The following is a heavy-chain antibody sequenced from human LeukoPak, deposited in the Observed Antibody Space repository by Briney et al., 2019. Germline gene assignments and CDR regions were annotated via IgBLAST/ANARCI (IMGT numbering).Heavy chain of an antibody. J-gene: IGHJ4*02. V-gene: IGHV3-30*18. CDR3: AKKAKGGWLLDY. CDR2: ISYDGSNK. CDR1: GFTFSSYG. Sequence: GGSLRLSCAASGFTFSSYGMHWVRQAPGKGLEWVAVISYDGSNKYYADSVKGRFTISRDNSKNTLYLQMNSLRAEDTAVYYCAKKAKGGWLLDYWGQGTLVTVSS. D-gene: IGHD3-9*01.